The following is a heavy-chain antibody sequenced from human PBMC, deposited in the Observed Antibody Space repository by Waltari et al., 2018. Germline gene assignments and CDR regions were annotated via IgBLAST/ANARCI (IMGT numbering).Heavy chain of an antibody. J-gene: IGHJ6*02. D-gene: IGHD6-6*01. Sequence: QVQLVQSGAEVKKPGSSVKVSCKASGGTFSSYAINWVRQAPGGGLEGMGGMIPNFGTENYEQKCQARFTITADESTSTAYMELSSLRSEDTAVYYCARASSSSRDYYYYGMDVWGQGTTVTVSS. CDR3: ARASSSSRDYYYYGMDV. CDR1: GGTFSSYA. CDR2: MIPNFGTE. V-gene: IGHV1-69*12.